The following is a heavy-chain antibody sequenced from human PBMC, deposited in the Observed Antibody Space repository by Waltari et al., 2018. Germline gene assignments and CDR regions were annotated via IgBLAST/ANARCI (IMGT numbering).Heavy chain of an antibody. CDR2: INPNSGGT. V-gene: IGHV1-2*02. D-gene: IGHD5-12*01. Sequence: VQLVQSGAEVKKPGASVTVSCKASGYTLPGYYMPWARQAPGQGLEWMGWINPNSGGTNYAQKFQGRVTMTRDTSISTAYMELSRLRSDDTAVYYCARDRRRDGYNTFAYWGQGTLVTVSS. CDR1: GYTLPGYY. J-gene: IGHJ4*02. CDR3: ARDRRRDGYNTFAY.